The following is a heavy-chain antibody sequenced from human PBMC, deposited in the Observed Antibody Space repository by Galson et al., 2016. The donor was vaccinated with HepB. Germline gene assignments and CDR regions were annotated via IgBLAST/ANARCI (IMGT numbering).Heavy chain of an antibody. CDR3: ARDPYGDNDAFDI. D-gene: IGHD4-17*01. J-gene: IGHJ3*02. V-gene: IGHV3-30-3*01. CDR1: RFTFSRNA. Sequence: SLRLSCAASRFTFSRNAMLWVRQAPGKGLDWVAAISYDGRDKYYADSVKGRFTISRDNSRNMVCLEMNSLRPEDTAVYYCARDPYGDNDAFDIWGQGTMVSVSS. CDR2: ISYDGRDK.